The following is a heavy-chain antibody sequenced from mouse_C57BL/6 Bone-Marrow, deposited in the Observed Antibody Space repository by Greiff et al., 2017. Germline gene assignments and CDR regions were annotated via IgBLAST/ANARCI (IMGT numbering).Heavy chain of an antibody. D-gene: IGHD3-1*01. Sequence: QVQLQQSGAELVRPGTSVKVSCKASGYAFTNYLIEWVKQRPGQGLEWIGVINPGGGGTNYNEKFKGTATLTADKSSSTAYMQLSSLTSEDSAVEFGARSGATSWYFDVWGTGTTLTVSS. V-gene: IGHV1-54*01. CDR3: ARSGATSWYFDV. CDR2: INPGGGGT. J-gene: IGHJ1*03. CDR1: GYAFTNYL.